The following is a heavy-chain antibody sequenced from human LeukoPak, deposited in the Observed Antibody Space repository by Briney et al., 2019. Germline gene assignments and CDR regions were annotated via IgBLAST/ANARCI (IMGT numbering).Heavy chain of an antibody. J-gene: IGHJ4*02. Sequence: GGSLRLSCAASGFTFSDYYMSWIRQAPGKGPEWVSYISSSSSYTNYADSVKGRFTISRDNAKNSLYLQMNSLRAEDTAVYYCARALGYCSSTSCYARDLDYWGQGTLVTVSS. CDR2: ISSSSSYT. CDR3: ARALGYCSSTSCYARDLDY. V-gene: IGHV3-11*05. D-gene: IGHD2-2*01. CDR1: GFTFSDYY.